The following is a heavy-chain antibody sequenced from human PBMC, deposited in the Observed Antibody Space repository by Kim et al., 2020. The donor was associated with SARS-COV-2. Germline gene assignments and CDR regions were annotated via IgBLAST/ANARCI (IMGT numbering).Heavy chain of an antibody. V-gene: IGHV3-23*01. D-gene: IGHD3-16*01. Sequence: TYYADSVKGRFTSSRDNSKNTLYLQMNSLRAEDTAVYYCAKVGGYDHFDYWGQGTLVTVSS. CDR3: AKVGGYDHFDY. CDR2: T. J-gene: IGHJ4*02.